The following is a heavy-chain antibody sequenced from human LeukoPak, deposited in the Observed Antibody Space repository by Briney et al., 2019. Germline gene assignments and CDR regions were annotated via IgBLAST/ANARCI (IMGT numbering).Heavy chain of an antibody. CDR1: GYTFTSYG. CDR2: ISAYNGNT. CDR3: ASLVGAIDGDYFDY. D-gene: IGHD1-26*01. J-gene: IGHJ4*02. V-gene: IGHV1-18*01. Sequence: ASVKVSCKASGYTFTSYGISWVRQAPGQGLEWMGWISAYNGNTNYAQKLQGRVTMTTDTSTSTANMELRSLRSDDTAVYYCASLVGAIDGDYFDYWGQGTLVTVSS.